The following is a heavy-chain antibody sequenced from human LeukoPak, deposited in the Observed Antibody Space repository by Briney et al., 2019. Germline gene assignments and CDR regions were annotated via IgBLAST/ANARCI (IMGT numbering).Heavy chain of an antibody. D-gene: IGHD2-2*02. Sequence: GGSLRLSCAASGFTFTNYAMSWVRQAPGKGLEWVSGISGGGGTTNYADSVKGRFTISRDNSKNTLYLQLNSLRGEDTAVFYCAKDRAHQLLYRDAFDIWGQGTMVTVSS. V-gene: IGHV3-23*01. CDR3: AKDRAHQLLYRDAFDI. CDR2: ISGGGGTT. CDR1: GFTFTNYA. J-gene: IGHJ3*02.